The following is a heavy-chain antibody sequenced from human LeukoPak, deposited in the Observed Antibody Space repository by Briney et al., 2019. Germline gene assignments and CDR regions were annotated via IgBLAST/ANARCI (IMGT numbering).Heavy chain of an antibody. CDR2: VSWNGSRT. V-gene: IGHV3-35*02. CDR1: GFTFSNSD. Sequence: GGSLRLSCAASGFTFSNSDLNWVHQASTEGLERVSGVSWNGSRTHHADSVKGQFIISRDNSRNTLYLQTNSLRAEDTAVYYCAKDEGWSVWAASDYWGQGTLVTVSS. D-gene: IGHD3-16*01. CDR3: AKDEGWSVWAASDY. J-gene: IGHJ4*02.